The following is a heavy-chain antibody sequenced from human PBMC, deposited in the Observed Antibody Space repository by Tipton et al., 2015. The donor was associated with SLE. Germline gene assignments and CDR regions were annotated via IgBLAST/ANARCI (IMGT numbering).Heavy chain of an antibody. V-gene: IGHV3-33*06. CDR2: IWYDGSNK. D-gene: IGHD3-22*01. CDR1: GFTFSGYG. Sequence: SLRLSCAASGFTFSGYGMHWVRQAPGKGLEWVAVIWYDGSNKYYAGSVKGRFTISRDNSKNTLYLQMNSLRAEDTAVYYCAKGTSSGPLSGDFDYWGQGTLVTVSS. J-gene: IGHJ4*02. CDR3: AKGTSSGPLSGDFDY.